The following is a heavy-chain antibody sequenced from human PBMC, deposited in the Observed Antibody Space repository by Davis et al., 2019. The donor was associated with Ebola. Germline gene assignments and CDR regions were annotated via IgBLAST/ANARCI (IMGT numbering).Heavy chain of an antibody. D-gene: IGHD4-11*01. J-gene: IGHJ6*02. CDR2: IYYSGST. V-gene: IGHV4-59*01. CDR3: ARGDSTVTTYYYYYGMDV. CDR1: GGSISTYH. Sequence: SETLSLTCTVSGGSISTYHWNWIRQTPGKGLEWIGYIYYSGSTNYNPSLKSRVTISVDTSKNQFSLKLSSVTAADTAVYYCARGDSTVTTYYYYYGMDVWGQGTTVTVSS.